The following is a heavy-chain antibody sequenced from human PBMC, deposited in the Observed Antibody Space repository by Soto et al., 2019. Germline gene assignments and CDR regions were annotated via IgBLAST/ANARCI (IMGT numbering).Heavy chain of an antibody. V-gene: IGHV1-8*01. CDR3: ARRGYSSSWYYYYYYGMDV. CDR1: GYTFTSYD. D-gene: IGHD6-13*01. Sequence: QVQLVQSGAEVKKPGASVKVSCKASGYTFTSYDINWVRQATGHGLEWMGWMNPNSGNTGYAQKFQGRVTMTSNTSISTAYMELSSLRSEDTAVYYCARRGYSSSWYYYYYYGMDVWGQGTTVTVSS. CDR2: MNPNSGNT. J-gene: IGHJ6*02.